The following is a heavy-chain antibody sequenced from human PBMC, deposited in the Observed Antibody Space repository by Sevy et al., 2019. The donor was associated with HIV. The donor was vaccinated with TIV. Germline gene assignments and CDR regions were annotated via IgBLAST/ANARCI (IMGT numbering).Heavy chain of an antibody. Sequence: GGSLRLSCAASGFTFSSYSMNWVRQAPGKGLEWVSSISSSSSYIYYADSVKGRFTISRDNAKNSLYLQMNSLRAEDTAVDYCARGLTEADYDYVWGSYRSDYFDYWGQGTLVTVSS. CDR1: GFTFSSYS. CDR2: ISSSSSYI. D-gene: IGHD3-16*02. V-gene: IGHV3-21*01. J-gene: IGHJ4*02. CDR3: ARGLTEADYDYVWGSYRSDYFDY.